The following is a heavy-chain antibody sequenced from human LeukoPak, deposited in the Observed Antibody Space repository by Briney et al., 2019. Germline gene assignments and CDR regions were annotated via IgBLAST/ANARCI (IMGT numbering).Heavy chain of an antibody. CDR3: ARDAAKRYCSGGSCYSGIDY. D-gene: IGHD2-15*01. Sequence: PGGSLRLSCAASGFTFSSYGMHWVRQAPGKGLEWVAFIRYDGSNKYYADSVKGRFTISRDNSKNTLYLQMNSLRAEDTAVYYCARDAAKRYCSGGSCYSGIDYWGQGTLVTVSS. CDR2: IRYDGSNK. J-gene: IGHJ4*02. V-gene: IGHV3-30*02. CDR1: GFTFSSYG.